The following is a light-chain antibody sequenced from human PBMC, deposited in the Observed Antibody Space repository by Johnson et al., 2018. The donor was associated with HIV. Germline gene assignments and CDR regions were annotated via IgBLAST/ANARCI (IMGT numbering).Light chain of an antibody. Sequence: QSVLTQPPSVSAAPGQKVTISCSGSTSNIGNNYVSWYQQLPGTAPKLLIYEKNKRPSGIPDRFSASKSGTSATLVITGLQTGDEADYYCGTWDSSLSPYVVGTGTKVTVL. J-gene: IGLJ1*01. CDR3: GTWDSSLSPYV. CDR2: EKN. V-gene: IGLV1-51*02. CDR1: TSNIGNNY.